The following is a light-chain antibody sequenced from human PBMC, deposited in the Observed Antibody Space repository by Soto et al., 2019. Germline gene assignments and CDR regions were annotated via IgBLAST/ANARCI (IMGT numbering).Light chain of an antibody. CDR1: QSISTY. J-gene: IGKJ4*01. CDR3: QQYRSFVT. Sequence: DIQMTQSPSTLSAYVGDRVTITCRASQSISTYLAWYQQKPGKAPKLLISQASILQSGVPSSFSGSGAGTEFTLTISSLQPDDVATYYCQQYRSFVTFGGGTKVEI. V-gene: IGKV1-5*03. CDR2: QAS.